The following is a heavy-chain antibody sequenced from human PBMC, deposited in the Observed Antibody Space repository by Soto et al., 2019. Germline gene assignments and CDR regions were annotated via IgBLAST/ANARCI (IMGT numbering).Heavy chain of an antibody. J-gene: IGHJ5*02. V-gene: IGHV2-5*01. CDR3: AHRGYGNYPRDNWFDP. CDR2: IYWNDDT. CDR1: GFSLSTAGAG. D-gene: IGHD4-17*01. Sequence: QITLKESGPTLEKPTQTLTLTCTFSGFSLSTAGAGVGWIRQPPGKALEWLALIYWNDDTRYSPSLKSRLTITKDTSKNQVVVRMTNMDPVDTATYYCAHRGYGNYPRDNWFDPWGQGILVIVSS.